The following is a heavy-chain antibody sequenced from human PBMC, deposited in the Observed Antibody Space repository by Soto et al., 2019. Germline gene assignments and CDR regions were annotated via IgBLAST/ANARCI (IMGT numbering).Heavy chain of an antibody. J-gene: IGHJ4*02. CDR3: AATPGGYYPLRYFDY. CDR1: VFTFTSSA. CDR2: IVVGSGNT. Sequence: SVKVSCKASVFTFTSSAVQWVRQARGQRLEWIGWIVVGSGNTNYAQKFQERVTITRDMSTSTAYMELSSLRSEDTAVYYCAATPGGYYPLRYFDYWGQGTLVTVSS. V-gene: IGHV1-58*01. D-gene: IGHD3-3*01.